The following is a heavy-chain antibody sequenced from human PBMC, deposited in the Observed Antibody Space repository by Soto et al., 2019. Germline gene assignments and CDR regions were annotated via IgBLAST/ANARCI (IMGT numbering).Heavy chain of an antibody. CDR2: ISDSGGSP. CDR3: AKGRDYFDY. V-gene: IGHV3-23*01. CDR1: GFTFSSYA. J-gene: IGHJ4*02. Sequence: EVQLLESGGGLVQPGGSLRLSCAASGFTFSSYAMSWVRQAPGKGLEWVSTISDSGGSPYYADSVKGRFTIPRDNSKNTLYLQMSSLTAEDTAVYYCAKGRDYFDYWGQGTLVTVSS.